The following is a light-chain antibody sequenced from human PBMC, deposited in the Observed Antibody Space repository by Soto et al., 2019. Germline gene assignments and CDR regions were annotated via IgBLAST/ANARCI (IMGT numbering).Light chain of an antibody. Sequence: QSVLTQPPSVSGTPGQRVTISCSGSRSSIGSNTVNWYRHLPGSAPKLLIYSNNHRPSGVPDRFSASKAGASASLAISGLQSEDEGDYYCAAWDASLGGFYVFGSGTKVTVL. V-gene: IGLV1-44*01. CDR2: SNN. J-gene: IGLJ1*01. CDR3: AAWDASLGGFYV. CDR1: RSSIGSNT.